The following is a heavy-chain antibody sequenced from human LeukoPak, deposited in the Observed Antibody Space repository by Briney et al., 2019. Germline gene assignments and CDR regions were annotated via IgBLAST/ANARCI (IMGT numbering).Heavy chain of an antibody. CDR3: ARGFGYGDSLYYFDY. V-gene: IGHV1-69*05. CDR2: IIPIFGTA. D-gene: IGHD4-17*01. CDR1: GGTFSSYA. Sequence: ASVKVSCKASGGTFSSYAISWVRQAPGQGLEWMGGIIPIFGTANYAQKFQGRVTITTDESTSTAYMELSSLRSEDTAVYYCARGFGYGDSLYYFDYWGQGTLVTVSS. J-gene: IGHJ4*02.